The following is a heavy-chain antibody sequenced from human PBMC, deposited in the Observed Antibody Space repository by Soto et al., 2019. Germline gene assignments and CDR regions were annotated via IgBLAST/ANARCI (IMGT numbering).Heavy chain of an antibody. D-gene: IGHD3-10*01. CDR1: GGSISSGGYS. CDR2: IYHSGST. V-gene: IGHV4-30-2*01. J-gene: IGHJ1*01. CDR3: ASKNYYGSGSKFQH. Sequence: PSETLSLTCAVSGGSISSGGYSWSWIRQPPGKGLEWIGYIYHSGSTYYNPSLKSRVTISVDRSKNQFSLKLSSVTAADTAVYYCASKNYYGSGSKFQHWGQGTLVTVSS.